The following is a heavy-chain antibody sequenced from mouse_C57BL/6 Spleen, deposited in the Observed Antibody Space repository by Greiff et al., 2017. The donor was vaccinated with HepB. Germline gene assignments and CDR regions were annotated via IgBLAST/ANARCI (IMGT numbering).Heavy chain of an antibody. J-gene: IGHJ1*03. CDR3: ARDSGAIYYYGSSPYFDV. Sequence: EVKLVESGPGMVKPSQSLSLTCTVTGYSITSGYDWHWIRHFPGNKLEWMGYISYSGSTNYNPSLKSRISITHDTSKNHFFLKLNSVTTEDTATYYCARDSGAIYYYGSSPYFDVWGTGTTVTVSS. D-gene: IGHD1-1*01. CDR2: ISYSGST. V-gene: IGHV3-1*01. CDR1: GYSITSGYD.